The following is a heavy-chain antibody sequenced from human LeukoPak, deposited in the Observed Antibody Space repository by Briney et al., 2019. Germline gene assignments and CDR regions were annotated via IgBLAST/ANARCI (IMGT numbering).Heavy chain of an antibody. Sequence: LSLTCTVSGGSISSYYWSWIRQAPGKGLEWVSYISSSGSTIYYADSVKGRFTISRDNAKNSLYLQMNSLRAEDTAVYYCASEDDSSGSLGYWGQGTLVTVSS. CDR1: GGSISSYY. CDR3: ASEDDSSGSLGY. J-gene: IGHJ4*02. V-gene: IGHV3-11*01. CDR2: ISSSGSTI. D-gene: IGHD3-22*01.